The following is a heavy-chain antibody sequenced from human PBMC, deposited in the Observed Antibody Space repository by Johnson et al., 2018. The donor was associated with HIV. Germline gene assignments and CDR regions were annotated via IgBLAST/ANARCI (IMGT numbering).Heavy chain of an antibody. D-gene: IGHD6-13*01. J-gene: IGHJ3*02. V-gene: IGHV3-66*01. CDR2: IYSGGNT. CDR3: ARSGGYPNAFDI. Sequence: VQLVESGGGLVQPGGSLRLSCAASTFTVSSNYMTWVRQAPGQGLEWVSVIYSGGNTYYADSVKGRFTISRDNSKNSLFLQMNSLRVEDTAVYYCARSGGYPNAFDIWGQGTMVTVSS. CDR1: TFTVSSNY.